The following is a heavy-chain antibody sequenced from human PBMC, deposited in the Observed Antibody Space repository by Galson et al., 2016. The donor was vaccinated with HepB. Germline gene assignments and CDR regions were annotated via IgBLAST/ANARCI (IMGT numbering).Heavy chain of an antibody. D-gene: IGHD1/OR15-1a*01. CDR2: TYYRSTWNN. J-gene: IGHJ4*02. Sequence: CAISGDSVSSITGVWNWIRQTPSRGLEWLGRTYYRSTWNNHYAESVRGRIAINPDTSKNQFSLQLESVTPGDTGIYFCARDSPGNSFFDFWGQGTLVTVSS. V-gene: IGHV6-1*01. CDR1: GDSVSSITGV. CDR3: ARDSPGNSFFDF.